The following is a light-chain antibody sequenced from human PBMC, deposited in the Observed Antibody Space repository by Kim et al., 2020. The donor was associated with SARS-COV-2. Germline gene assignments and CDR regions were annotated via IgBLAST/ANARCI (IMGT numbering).Light chain of an antibody. CDR1: QDIHDF. V-gene: IGKV1-33*01. Sequence: DIQISQSPSSLQASIGDTVTITCQASQDIHDFLSWFQQKPGRAPKLLIYDASHLEPGVPSRFSGSGSGTHFIFNISSLQPEDIATYFCQQYDSLPLIFGQGTRLEIK. J-gene: IGKJ5*01. CDR2: DAS. CDR3: QQYDSLPLI.